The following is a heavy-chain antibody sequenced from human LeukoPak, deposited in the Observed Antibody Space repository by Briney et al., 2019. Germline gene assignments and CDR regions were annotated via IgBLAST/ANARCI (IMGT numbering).Heavy chain of an antibody. J-gene: IGHJ4*02. CDR3: ARVFLPLLRITMVRGLQYFDY. CDR1: GGTFSSYG. V-gene: IGHV1-2*02. D-gene: IGHD3-10*01. CDR2: INPNSGGT. Sequence: GASVKVSCKASGGTFSSYGISWVRQAPGQGLEWMGWINPNSGGTNYAQKFQGRVTMTRDTSISTAYMELSRLRSDDTAVYYCARVFLPLLRITMVRGLQYFDYWGQGTLVTVSS.